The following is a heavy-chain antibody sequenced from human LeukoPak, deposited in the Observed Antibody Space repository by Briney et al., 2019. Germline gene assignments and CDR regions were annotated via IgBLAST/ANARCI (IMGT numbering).Heavy chain of an antibody. CDR1: GGTFSSYA. D-gene: IGHD4-17*01. J-gene: IGHJ4*02. V-gene: IGHV1-69*13. CDR3: AKHGDYCFDY. CDR2: IIPIFGTA. Sequence: ASVKVSCKASGGTFSSYAISWVRQAPGQGLEWMGGIIPIFGTANYAQKFQGRVTITADESTSTAYMELSSLRSEDTAVYYCAKHGDYCFDYWGQGTLVTVSS.